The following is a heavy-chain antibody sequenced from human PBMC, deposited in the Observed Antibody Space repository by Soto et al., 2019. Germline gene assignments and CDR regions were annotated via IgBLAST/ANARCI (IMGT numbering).Heavy chain of an antibody. J-gene: IGHJ5*01. CDR2: INHSGNT. D-gene: IGHD3-22*01. CDR1: GGSFSTYY. V-gene: IGHV4-34*01. Sequence: TETLSLTCAVYGGSFSTYYWNWIRQPPGKGLEWIGEINHSGNTQYNPSLKSRVTMSLDTSKNQFSLKLTSVTAADTTVYYCCGWLGRNWLDSWGQGTLVTVSS. CDR3: CGWLGRNWLDS.